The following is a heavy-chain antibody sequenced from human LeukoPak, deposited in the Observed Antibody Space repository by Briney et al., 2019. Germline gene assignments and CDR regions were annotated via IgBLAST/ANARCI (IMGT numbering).Heavy chain of an antibody. Sequence: ASVKVSCKASGYTFTSYDINWVRQAPGQGLEWMGWMNPNSGNTGYAQKFQGRVTMTRNTSISTAYMELSSLRSEDTAVYYCATARGVVTFDAFDIWGQGTMVTVSS. CDR1: GYTFTSYD. CDR2: MNPNSGNT. CDR3: ATARGVVTFDAFDI. J-gene: IGHJ3*02. V-gene: IGHV1-8*01. D-gene: IGHD4-23*01.